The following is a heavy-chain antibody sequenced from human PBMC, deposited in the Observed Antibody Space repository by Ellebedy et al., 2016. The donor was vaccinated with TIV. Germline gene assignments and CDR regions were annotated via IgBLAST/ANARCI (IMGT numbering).Heavy chain of an antibody. CDR1: GFTFSSYN. Sequence: PGGSLRLSCAASGFTFSSYNIIWVRQAPGKGLEWISYISSDTLTTEYADSVKGRFTISRDNSKNTLYLQMSSLRAEDTAIYYCARVPAHYGAWGQGTLVTVSS. CDR2: ISSDTLTT. J-gene: IGHJ5*02. V-gene: IGHV3-48*01. D-gene: IGHD4-17*01. CDR3: ARVPAHYGA.